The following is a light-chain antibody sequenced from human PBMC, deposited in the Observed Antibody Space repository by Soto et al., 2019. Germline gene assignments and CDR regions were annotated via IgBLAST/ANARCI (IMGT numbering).Light chain of an antibody. CDR3: ETWDSSLNARV. J-gene: IGLJ3*02. Sequence: QSVLTQPPSVSAAPGQKVTISCSGSSSNIGNRDVSWYQQLPGKAPKLLIFDNNQRPSGIPDRVSGSKSGTSATLGITGIQTGDEADYYCETWDSSLNARVFGGGTQLTVL. V-gene: IGLV1-51*01. CDR2: DNN. CDR1: SSNIGNRD.